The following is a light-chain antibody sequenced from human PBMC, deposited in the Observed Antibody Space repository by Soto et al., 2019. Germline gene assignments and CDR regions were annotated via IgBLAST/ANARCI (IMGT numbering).Light chain of an antibody. CDR3: CSYAGSSTWV. V-gene: IGLV2-23*01. CDR2: AGS. J-gene: IGLJ3*02. Sequence: QSALTQPASVSGSPGQSITISCTGTSSDVGSYNLVSWYQQHPGKAPKLMIYAGSKRPSGVSNRFSGSKSGNTASLTISGLQDEDEAAYYCCSYAGSSTWVFGGGTKLTVL. CDR1: SSDVGSYNL.